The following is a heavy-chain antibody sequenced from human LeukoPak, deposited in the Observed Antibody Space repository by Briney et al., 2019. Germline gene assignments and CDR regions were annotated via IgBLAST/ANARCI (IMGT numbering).Heavy chain of an antibody. Sequence: RGESLKISCKGSGYSFTIYWIGWVRQMPGKGLEWMAIIYPGNSDTRYSPSFQGQVTISADKSISTAYLQWSSLKASDTAMYYCARLLVGNWNVYFEYWGQGTLVTVSS. V-gene: IGHV5-51*01. D-gene: IGHD1-1*01. CDR1: GYSFTIYW. J-gene: IGHJ4*02. CDR2: IYPGNSDT. CDR3: ARLLVGNWNVYFEY.